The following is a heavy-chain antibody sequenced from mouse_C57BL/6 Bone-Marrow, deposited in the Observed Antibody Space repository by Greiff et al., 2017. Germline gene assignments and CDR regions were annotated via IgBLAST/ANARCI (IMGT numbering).Heavy chain of an antibody. V-gene: IGHV1-80*01. CDR3: ARWGYLLPRRTALGDYAMDY. CDR2: IYPGDGDT. CDR1: GYAFSSYW. D-gene: IGHD1-1*01. J-gene: IGHJ4*01. Sequence: QVHVKQSGAELVKPGASVKISCKASGYAFSSYWMNWVKQRPGKGLEWIGQIYPGDGDTNYNGKFKGKATLTADKSSSTAYMQLSSLTSEDSAVYFCARWGYLLPRRTALGDYAMDYWGQGTSVTVSS.